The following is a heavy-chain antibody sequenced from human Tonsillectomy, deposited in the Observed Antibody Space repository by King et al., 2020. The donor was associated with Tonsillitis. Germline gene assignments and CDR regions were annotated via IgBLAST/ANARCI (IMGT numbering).Heavy chain of an antibody. CDR1: GYSITNSNW. Sequence: QLQESGPGLVKPSDTLSLTCVVSGYSITNSNWGGWIRQSPGRGHELVGSIYTGGSTYYNPSLKSRVTRSIDTPKNQFSLKLSFVTAVDTAVYYCARNLAEYYFDYWGQGTLVTVSS. J-gene: IGHJ4*02. V-gene: IGHV4-28*01. D-gene: IGHD3-10*01. CDR2: IYTGGST. CDR3: ARNLAEYYFDY.